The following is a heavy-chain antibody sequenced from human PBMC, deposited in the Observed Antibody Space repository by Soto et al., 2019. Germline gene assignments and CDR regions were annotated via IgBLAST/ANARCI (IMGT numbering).Heavy chain of an antibody. V-gene: IGHV2-5*02. Sequence: QITLKESGPSLSKPTQPLTLTCSFSGFSLSTGGVGVGWIRQPPGKAREWLALIYWDNGKPYSPSLQSRLTITKDTTRHQVVLTLPNMAPADTATYYCAHRRRDEGTVTKEFDYWGQGILVTVSS. CDR3: AHRRRDEGTVTKEFDY. CDR2: IYWDNGK. D-gene: IGHD4-17*01. CDR1: GFSLSTGGVG. J-gene: IGHJ4*02.